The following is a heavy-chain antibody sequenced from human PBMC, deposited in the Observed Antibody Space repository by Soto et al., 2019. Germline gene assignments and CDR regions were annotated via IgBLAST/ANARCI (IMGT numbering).Heavy chain of an antibody. J-gene: IGHJ3*02. CDR1: GFTFSSYW. Sequence: GGSLRLSCAASGFTFSSYWMSWVRQAPGKGLEWVANIKQEGSEKYYVDSVKGRFTISRDNAKNSLYLQMNSLRAEDTAAYYFERREPHDAFDIWGQGPMVTV. CDR2: IKQEGSEK. CDR3: ERREPHDAFDI. D-gene: IGHD1-26*01. V-gene: IGHV3-7*03.